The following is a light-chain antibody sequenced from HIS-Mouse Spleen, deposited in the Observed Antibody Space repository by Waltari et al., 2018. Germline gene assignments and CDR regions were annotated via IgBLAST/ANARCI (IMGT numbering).Light chain of an antibody. CDR1: QSVSSSY. CDR3: QQYGSSPPWT. CDR2: GAS. Sequence: EIVLTQSPGTLSLSPGERATLSCRASQSVSSSYLAWYQQKPGQAPRLLIHGASSRATSIPDRFSGSGSGTDFTLTISRLEPEDFAVYYCQQYGSSPPWTFGQGTKVEIK. J-gene: IGKJ1*01. V-gene: IGKV3-20*01.